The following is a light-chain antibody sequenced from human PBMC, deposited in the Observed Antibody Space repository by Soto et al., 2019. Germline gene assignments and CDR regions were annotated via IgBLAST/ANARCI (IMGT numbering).Light chain of an antibody. Sequence: DIVLTQSPCTLSLSPGERATLSCRASQSVSSSYLAWYQQKPGQAPRLLIYDASNRATGIPARFSGSGSGTDFTLTISSLEPEDFAVYYCQQRSNWPRTFGQGTKVDIK. V-gene: IGKV3-11*01. CDR2: DAS. CDR3: QQRSNWPRT. CDR1: QSVSSSY. J-gene: IGKJ1*01.